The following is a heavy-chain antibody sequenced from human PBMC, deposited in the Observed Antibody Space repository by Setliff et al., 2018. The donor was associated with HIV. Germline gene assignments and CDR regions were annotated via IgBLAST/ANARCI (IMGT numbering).Heavy chain of an antibody. Sequence: GASVKVSCKASGYTFTSYGISWVRQAPGQGLEWMGWISAYNGNTNYAQKLQGRVTMTTDTSTSTAYMELRSLRSDDTAVYYCARDERGSYEYYGSGSSDWGQGTLVTVSS. CDR1: GYTFTSYG. J-gene: IGHJ4*02. D-gene: IGHD3-10*01. CDR3: ARDERGSYEYYGSGSSD. V-gene: IGHV1-18*01. CDR2: ISAYNGNT.